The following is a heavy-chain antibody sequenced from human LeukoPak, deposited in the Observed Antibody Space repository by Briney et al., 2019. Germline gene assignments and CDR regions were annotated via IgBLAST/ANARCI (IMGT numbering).Heavy chain of an antibody. D-gene: IGHD3-10*01. CDR1: GGSFSGYY. CDR3: ARVGTMVREGYYFDY. V-gene: IGHV4-34*01. Sequence: SGTLSLTCAVYGGSFSGYYWSWIRQPPGKGLEWIGEINHSGSTNYNPSLKSRVTISVDTSKNQLSLKLRSVTAADTAVYYCARVGTMVREGYYFDYWGQGTLVTVSS. CDR2: INHSGST. J-gene: IGHJ4*02.